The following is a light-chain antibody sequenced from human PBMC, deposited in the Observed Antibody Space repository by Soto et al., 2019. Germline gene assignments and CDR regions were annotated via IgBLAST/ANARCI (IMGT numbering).Light chain of an antibody. Sequence: DIVLTQSPGTPSVGPVQRPTLSWTSSQSVSSNLAWYQQKPGQAPRLLIYGAYTRATGIPARFSGSGSGTAFTLTIRSLQSEDFAVYYCQHYNYWPPKKFGQGNKGDNK. CDR1: QSVSSN. CDR3: QHYNYWPPKK. V-gene: IGKV3-15*01. CDR2: GAY. J-gene: IGKJ1*01.